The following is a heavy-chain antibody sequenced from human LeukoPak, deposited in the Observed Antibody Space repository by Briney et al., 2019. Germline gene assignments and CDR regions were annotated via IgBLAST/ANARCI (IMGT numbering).Heavy chain of an antibody. CDR1: GGSISSSSYY. CDR3: ARSLYCSRNDCPRNNWFDP. V-gene: IGHV4-39*02. Sequence: SETLSLTCTVSGGSISSSSYYWGWIRQPPGKGLEWIGSIYYSGSTYYNPSLKSRVTISVDTSKNHFSLSLRSVTAADTAVYYCARSLYCSRNDCPRNNWFDPWGQGTLVTVSS. CDR2: IYYSGST. D-gene: IGHD2-2*01. J-gene: IGHJ5*02.